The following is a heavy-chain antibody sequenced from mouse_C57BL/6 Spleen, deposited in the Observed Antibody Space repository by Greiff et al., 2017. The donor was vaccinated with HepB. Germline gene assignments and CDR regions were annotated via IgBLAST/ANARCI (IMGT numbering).Heavy chain of an antibody. J-gene: IGHJ2*01. D-gene: IGHD1-1*01. CDR3: ARGHITTVVATWDYFDY. CDR2: IYPGSGST. Sequence: QVQLQQPGAELVKPGASVKMSCKASGYTFTSYWITWVKQRPGQGLEWIGDIYPGSGSTNYNEKFKSKATLTVDTSSSTAYMQLSSLTSEDSAVYYCARGHITTVVATWDYFDYWGQGTTLTVSS. CDR1: GYTFTSYW. V-gene: IGHV1-55*01.